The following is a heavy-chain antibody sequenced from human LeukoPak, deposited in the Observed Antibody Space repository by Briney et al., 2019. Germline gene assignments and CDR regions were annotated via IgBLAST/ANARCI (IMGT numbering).Heavy chain of an antibody. CDR2: INPNSGGT. CDR3: ARGGGNMAASFDP. V-gene: IGHV1-2*02. CDR1: GYTFTGYY. Sequence: ASVKVSCKASGYTFTGYYMHWVRQAPGQGLEWMGWINPNSGGTDYGQKFQGRVTMTRDTSISTAYMELSRLTSDDTAVYYCARGGGNMAASFDPWGQGTLVAVSS. D-gene: IGHD6-13*01. J-gene: IGHJ5*02.